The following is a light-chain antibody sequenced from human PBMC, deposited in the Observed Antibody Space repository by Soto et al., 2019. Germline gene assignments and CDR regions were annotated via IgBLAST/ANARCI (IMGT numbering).Light chain of an antibody. J-gene: IGKJ5*01. V-gene: IGKV1-39*01. CDR1: QSIAGY. CDR3: QQSFSVPIT. CDR2: SAS. Sequence: DIQMTQYPSSLSASVGDRVTITCRASQSIAGYLSWYQQRPGKAPKFLIYSASSLQRGVPSRFSGSGSGTDFSLTINGLQPEDFATYFCQQSFSVPITFGQGTRL.